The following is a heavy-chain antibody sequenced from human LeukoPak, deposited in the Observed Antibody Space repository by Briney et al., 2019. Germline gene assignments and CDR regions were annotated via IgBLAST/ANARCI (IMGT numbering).Heavy chain of an antibody. J-gene: IGHJ4*02. CDR2: ISYDGSNK. V-gene: IGHV3-30*04. CDR3: ARVLRYFDLPLD. CDR1: GFTFSSYA. D-gene: IGHD3-9*01. Sequence: GRSLRLSCAASGFTFSSYAMHWVRQAPGKGLEWVAVISYDGSNKYYADSVKGRFTISRDNSKNTLYLQKNSLRAEDTAVYYCARVLRYFDLPLDWGQGTLVTVSS.